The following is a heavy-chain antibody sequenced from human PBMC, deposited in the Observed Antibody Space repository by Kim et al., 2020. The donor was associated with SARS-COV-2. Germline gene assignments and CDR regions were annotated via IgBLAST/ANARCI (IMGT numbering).Heavy chain of an antibody. CDR3: ARALTAMVTYGMDV. Sequence: PSLKSRVTIPVDTSKNQFSLKLSSVTAADTAVYYCARALTAMVTYGMDVWGQGTTVTVSS. V-gene: IGHV4-31*02. J-gene: IGHJ6*02. D-gene: IGHD5-18*01.